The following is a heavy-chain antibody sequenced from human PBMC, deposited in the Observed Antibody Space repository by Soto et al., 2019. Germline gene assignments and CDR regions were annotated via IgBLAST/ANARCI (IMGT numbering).Heavy chain of an antibody. CDR3: AQLWFGELWHGMDV. J-gene: IGHJ6*02. Sequence: QLVQSRAEVKKPGSSVKVSFKASGGDFNSYTISWVRQAPGQGPEWMGTIIPILDVAKNAQKFQGRVTITADKSTSTVYMELRSLRSDDTAIYYCAQLWFGELWHGMDVWGQGTTVTVSS. D-gene: IGHD3-10*01. CDR2: IIPILDVA. CDR1: GGDFNSYT. V-gene: IGHV1-69*02.